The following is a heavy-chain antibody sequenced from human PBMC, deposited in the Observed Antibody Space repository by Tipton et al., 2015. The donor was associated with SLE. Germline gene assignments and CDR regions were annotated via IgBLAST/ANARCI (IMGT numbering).Heavy chain of an antibody. CDR2: ISAYNGNP. J-gene: IGHJ1*01. CDR3: ARFRPSRTKTITIFEH. V-gene: IGHV1-18*01. Sequence: QSGPEVKKPGASVKVSCKASGYTFTSYGISWVRQAPGQGLERLGWISAYNGNPNYAQKLQGRVTMTTDTSTSTAYMELRSRRSDDTAVYYCARFRPSRTKTITIFEHWGQGTLVTVSS. D-gene: IGHD3-3*01. CDR1: GYTFTSYG.